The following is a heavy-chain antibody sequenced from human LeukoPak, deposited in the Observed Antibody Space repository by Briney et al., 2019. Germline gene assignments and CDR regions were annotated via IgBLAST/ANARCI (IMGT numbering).Heavy chain of an antibody. Sequence: ASETLSLTCAVYGGSFSGYYWSWIRQPPGKGLEWIGEINHSGSTNYNPSLKSRVTISVDTSKNQFSLKLSSVTAADTAVYFCAKEDAPLGGRPANWGQGTLVTVSS. CDR3: AKEDAPLGGRPAN. D-gene: IGHD3-16*01. J-gene: IGHJ4*02. CDR2: INHSGST. CDR1: GGSFSGYY. V-gene: IGHV4-34*01.